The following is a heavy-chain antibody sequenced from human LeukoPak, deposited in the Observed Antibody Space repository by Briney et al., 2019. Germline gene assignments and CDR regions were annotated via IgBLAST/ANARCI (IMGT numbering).Heavy chain of an antibody. J-gene: IGHJ4*02. V-gene: IGHV4-59*06. CDR1: GGSISSYY. D-gene: IGHD3-10*01. CDR3: ARDSGSGPRGHDY. Sequence: PSETLSLTCTVSGGSISSYYWSWIRQHPGKGLEWIGYIYYSGSTYYNPSLKSRVTISVDTSKNQFSLKLSSVTAADTAVYYCARDSGSGPRGHDYWGQGTLVTVSS. CDR2: IYYSGST.